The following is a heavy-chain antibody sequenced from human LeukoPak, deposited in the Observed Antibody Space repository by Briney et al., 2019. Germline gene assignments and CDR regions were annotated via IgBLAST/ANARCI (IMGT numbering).Heavy chain of an antibody. D-gene: IGHD6-19*01. CDR1: GFTFSDYY. V-gene: IGHV3-11*01. CDR3: ARRAYSSGWYFFDY. Sequence: PGGSLRLSCAASGFTFSDYYMSWIRQAPGKGLEWVSYISSSCSTIYYADSVKGRFTISRDNAKNSLFLQMNSLRAEDTAVYYCARRAYSSGWYFFDYWGQGTLVTVSS. J-gene: IGHJ4*02. CDR2: ISSSCSTI.